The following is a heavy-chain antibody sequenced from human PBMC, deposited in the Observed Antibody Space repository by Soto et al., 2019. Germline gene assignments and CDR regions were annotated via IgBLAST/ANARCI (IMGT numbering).Heavy chain of an antibody. CDR2: ISTYNGNT. J-gene: IGHJ5*02. CDR3: ARDSRRSRWFDP. V-gene: IGHV1-18*01. Sequence: GASVKVSCKASGYTFTSYGISWVRQAPGQGLEWMGWISTYNGNTNYAQKFQGRVTITADESTSTAYMELSSLRSEDTAVYYCARDSRRSRWFDPWGQGTLVTVSS. CDR1: GYTFTSYG.